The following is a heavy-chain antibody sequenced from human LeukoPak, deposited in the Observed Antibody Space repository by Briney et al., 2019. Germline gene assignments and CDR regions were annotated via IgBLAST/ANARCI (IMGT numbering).Heavy chain of an antibody. CDR2: ISYDGSNK. V-gene: IGHV3-30*01. D-gene: IGHD1-26*01. Sequence: PGGSLRLSCAASGLTFSSYAMHWVRQAPGKGLEWVAVISYDGSNKYYADSVKGRFTISRDNSKNTLYLQMNSLRAEDTAVYYCARDRGRSGSCPDYGGQGTLVTVSS. J-gene: IGHJ4*02. CDR3: ARDRGRSGSCPDY. CDR1: GLTFSSYA.